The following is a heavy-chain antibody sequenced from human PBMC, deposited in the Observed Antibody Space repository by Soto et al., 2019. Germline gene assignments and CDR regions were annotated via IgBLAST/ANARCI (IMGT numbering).Heavy chain of an antibody. CDR2: IYYSGST. V-gene: IGHV4-59*08. D-gene: IGHD2-2*01. CDR1: GGSISSYY. Sequence: SETLSLTCTVSGGSISSYYWSWIRQPPGKGLEWIGYIYYSGSTNYNPSLKSRVTISVDTSKNQFSLKLSSVTAADTAVYYCASSIPAAMSGMYYYYYMDVWGKGTXVTVSS. J-gene: IGHJ6*03. CDR3: ASSIPAAMSGMYYYYYMDV.